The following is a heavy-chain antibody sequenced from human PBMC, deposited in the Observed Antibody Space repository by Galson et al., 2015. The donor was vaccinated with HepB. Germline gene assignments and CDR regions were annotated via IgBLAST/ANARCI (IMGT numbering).Heavy chain of an antibody. CDR1: GYEFNKYG. CDR3: ARDSPLELHLNNYYSYGMDV. Sequence: SAKVSCKASGYEFNKYGLSWVRQAPGQGLEWMGWVSGYDGSANYAPKFQGRVTMTTEKSTGTAYMEMRSLRSDDTAVYYCARDSPLELHLNNYYSYGMDVGGKGTAVTVSA. CDR2: VSGYDGSA. J-gene: IGHJ6*04. D-gene: IGHD1-7*01. V-gene: IGHV1-18*01.